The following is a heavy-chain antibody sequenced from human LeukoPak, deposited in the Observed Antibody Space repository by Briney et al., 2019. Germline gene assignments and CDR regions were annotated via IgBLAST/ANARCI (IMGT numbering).Heavy chain of an antibody. J-gene: IGHJ4*02. V-gene: IGHV3-48*03. CDR1: GFTFSSYE. Sequence: GGSLRLSCAASGFTFSSYEMNWVRQAPGKGLEWVSYISSSGSTIYYADSVKGRFTISRDNAKNSLYLQMNSLRAEDTAVYYRARVGRTVTTLSLDYWGQGTLVTVSS. CDR2: ISSSGSTI. D-gene: IGHD4-17*01. CDR3: ARVGRTVTTLSLDY.